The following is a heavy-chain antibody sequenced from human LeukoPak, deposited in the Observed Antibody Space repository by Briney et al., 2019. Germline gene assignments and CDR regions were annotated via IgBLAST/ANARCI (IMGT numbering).Heavy chain of an antibody. Sequence: GGSLRLSCVASGFTFTGHSMHWVRQAPGKGLEWVAVVGNDEKTKFYADSLKGRFTISRDNSKNTLYLQMNSLRAEDTAVYYCAKDRYYYDSSGYSDYWGQGTLVTVSS. J-gene: IGHJ4*02. CDR3: AKDRYYYDSSGYSDY. V-gene: IGHV3-30*04. D-gene: IGHD3-22*01. CDR2: VGNDEKTK. CDR1: GFTFTGHS.